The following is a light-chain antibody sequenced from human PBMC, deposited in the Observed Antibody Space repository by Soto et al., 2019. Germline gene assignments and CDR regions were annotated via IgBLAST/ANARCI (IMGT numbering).Light chain of an antibody. J-gene: IGKJ1*01. Sequence: DIQMTQSPSTRSASVGDRVTITCRASQSIGVWLAWYLQKAGKAPNLLIYKASRLESGVPSRFSGSGSETEFTLTISGLQPGDSATYYCQQYNSYSPTFGQGTKVDIK. CDR3: QQYNSYSPT. V-gene: IGKV1-5*03. CDR1: QSIGVW. CDR2: KAS.